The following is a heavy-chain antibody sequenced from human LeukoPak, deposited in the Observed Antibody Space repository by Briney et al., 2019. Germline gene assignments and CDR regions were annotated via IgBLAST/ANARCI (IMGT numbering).Heavy chain of an antibody. CDR1: GASMSSFY. D-gene: IGHD5-24*01. Sequence: SETLSLTCTVSGASMSSFYWSWIRQSPGKGLEWIGYIYSSGSTNYNPSLKSRVTISVVTSKSQFSLKLSSVTAADTAVYFCSREGRWLQLGFDYWGRGTLVTVSS. CDR2: IYSSGST. V-gene: IGHV4-59*01. J-gene: IGHJ4*02. CDR3: SREGRWLQLGFDY.